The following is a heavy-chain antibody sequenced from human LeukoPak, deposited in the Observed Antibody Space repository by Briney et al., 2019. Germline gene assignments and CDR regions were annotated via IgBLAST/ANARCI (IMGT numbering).Heavy chain of an antibody. V-gene: IGHV4-34*01. CDR3: ASGNCSSTSCYNPFDY. J-gene: IGHJ4*02. CDR1: GGSFSGYY. CDR2: INHSGST. Sequence: SETLSLTCAVYGGSFSGYYWSWIRQPPGKGLEWIGEINHSGSTNYNPSLKSRVTISVDTSKYQFSLKLSSVTAADTAVYYCASGNCSSTSCYNPFDYWGQGTLVTVSS. D-gene: IGHD2-2*02.